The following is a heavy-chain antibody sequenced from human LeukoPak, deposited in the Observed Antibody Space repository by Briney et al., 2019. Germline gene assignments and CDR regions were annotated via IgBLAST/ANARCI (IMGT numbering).Heavy chain of an antibody. CDR2: IYYSGST. CDR3: ARDYSGSYPFYYYYGMDV. V-gene: IGHV4-30-4*01. D-gene: IGHD1-26*01. CDR1: GGSISSGDYY. J-gene: IGHJ6*02. Sequence: SETLSLTCTVSGGSISSGDYYWSCIRQPPGKGLEWIGYIYYSGSTYYNPSLKSRVTISVDTSKNQFSLKLSSVTAADTAVYYCARDYSGSYPFYYYYGMDVWGQGTAVTVSS.